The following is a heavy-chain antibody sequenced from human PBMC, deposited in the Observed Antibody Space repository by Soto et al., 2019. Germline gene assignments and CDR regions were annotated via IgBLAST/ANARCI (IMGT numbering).Heavy chain of an antibody. V-gene: IGHV4-30-4*01. CDR1: GGSLSSGDYY. CDR3: ARERPDGSRLDP. D-gene: IGHD6-13*01. CDR2: IYYSGST. Sequence: QVQLQESGPGLVKPSQTLSLTCTVSGGSLSSGDYYWSWIRQPPGKGLEWIGYIYYSGSTYYNPSLESRVTISLDTSKNQVALKLSFVTAEDTAVYDCARERPDGSRLDPWGQGTLVTVSS. J-gene: IGHJ5*02.